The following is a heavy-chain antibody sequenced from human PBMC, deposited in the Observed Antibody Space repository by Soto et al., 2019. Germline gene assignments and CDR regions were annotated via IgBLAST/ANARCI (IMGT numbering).Heavy chain of an antibody. J-gene: IGHJ4*02. D-gene: IGHD1-26*01. CDR1: GFTFNSYA. CDR2: ISYDGGNK. Sequence: SGFTFNSYAMHWVRQAPGKGLEWVAVISYDGGNKYYADSVKGRFTISRDNSKNTLYLQMNSLRVEDTAVYYCAKTAVGAKELFAYWGQGTLVTVSS. V-gene: IGHV3-30-3*02. CDR3: AKTAVGAKELFAY.